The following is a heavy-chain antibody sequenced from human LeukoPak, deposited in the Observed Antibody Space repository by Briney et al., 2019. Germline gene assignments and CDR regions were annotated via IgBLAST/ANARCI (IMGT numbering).Heavy chain of an antibody. J-gene: IGHJ4*02. CDR3: ARGPLDSGYTYFDY. Sequence: PSETLSLTCTVSGASVSNYYWSWIRRPPGKGLEWIGYFSYSGSTNYNPSLKSRVTISVDTSKNQFSLKLSSVTAADTAVYYCARGPLDSGYTYFDYWGQGTLVSVAS. D-gene: IGHD5-12*01. CDR2: FSYSGST. CDR1: GASVSNYY. V-gene: IGHV4-59*02.